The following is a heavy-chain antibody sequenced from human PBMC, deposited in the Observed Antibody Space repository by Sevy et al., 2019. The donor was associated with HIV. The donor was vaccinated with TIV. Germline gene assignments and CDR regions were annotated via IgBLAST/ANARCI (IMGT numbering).Heavy chain of an antibody. CDR1: GFTFSSYW. CDR2: INSDGTNT. D-gene: IGHD6-19*01. V-gene: IGHV3-74*01. CDR3: ARVAAGMGQQIDY. Sequence: GGSLRLSCAASGFTFSSYWMHWVRQAPGKGLVWVSRINSDGTNTNYADSVKGRFTISRDNAKNTLYLQMNSLIAEDTAVYYCARVAAGMGQQIDYWGQGTLVTVSS. J-gene: IGHJ4*02.